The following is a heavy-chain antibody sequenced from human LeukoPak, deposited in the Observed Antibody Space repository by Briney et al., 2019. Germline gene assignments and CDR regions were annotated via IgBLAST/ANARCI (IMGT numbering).Heavy chain of an antibody. Sequence: GASVKVSCTASGYTFTSYGISWVRQAPGQGLEWMGWISAYNGNTNYAQKLQGRVTMTTDTSTSTAYMELRSLRSDDTAVYYCAREARGRWLQQSPIDYWGQGTLVTVSS. J-gene: IGHJ4*02. CDR1: GYTFTSYG. CDR3: AREARGRWLQQSPIDY. CDR2: ISAYNGNT. D-gene: IGHD5-24*01. V-gene: IGHV1-18*01.